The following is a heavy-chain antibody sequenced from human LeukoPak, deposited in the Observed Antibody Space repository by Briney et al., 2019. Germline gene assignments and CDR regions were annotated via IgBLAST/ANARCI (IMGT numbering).Heavy chain of an antibody. CDR1: GGSISSGGYY. V-gene: IGHV4-30-2*01. J-gene: IGHJ1*01. D-gene: IGHD5-24*01. CDR3: AKPRRYTVASEAEYFQH. Sequence: SETLSLTCTVSGGSISSGGYYWSWIRQPPGKGLEWIGYIYHSGSTYYNPSLKSRVTISVDRSKNQFSLKLSSVTAADTAVYYCAKPRRYTVASEAEYFQHWGQGTLVTVSS. CDR2: IYHSGST.